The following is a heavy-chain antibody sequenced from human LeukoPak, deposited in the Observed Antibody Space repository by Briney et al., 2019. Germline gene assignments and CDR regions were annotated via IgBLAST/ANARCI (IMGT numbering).Heavy chain of an antibody. J-gene: IGHJ6*02. CDR1: GFTFSSYD. D-gene: IGHD3-9*01. CDR3: ATSLRYFDYGMDV. CDR2: ITYDGSNK. Sequence: GGSLRLSCAASGFTFSSYDMHWVRQAPGKGLEWVAVITYDGSNKHNADSVKGRFTISRDNSKNTLYLQMNSLRAEDTAVYYCATSLRYFDYGMDVWGQGTTVTVSS. V-gene: IGHV3-30-3*01.